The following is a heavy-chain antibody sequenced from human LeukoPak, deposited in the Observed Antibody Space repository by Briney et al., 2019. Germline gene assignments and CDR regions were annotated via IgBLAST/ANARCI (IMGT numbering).Heavy chain of an antibody. CDR2: ISSSSTYI. D-gene: IGHD3-10*01. CDR3: ARGRGPNFDY. J-gene: IGHJ4*02. CDR1: GFTFSSFS. Sequence: GGSLRLSCAASGFTFSSFSMNWVRQAPGKGLEWVSSISSSSTYIYYADSVKGRFTISRDNAKNSLYLQMNSLRAEDTAVYYCARGRGPNFDYWGQGTLVTVSS. V-gene: IGHV3-21*01.